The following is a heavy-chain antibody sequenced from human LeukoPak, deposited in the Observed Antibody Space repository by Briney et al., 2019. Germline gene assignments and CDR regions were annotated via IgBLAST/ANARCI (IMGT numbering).Heavy chain of an antibody. CDR1: GGSISSYY. Sequence: SETLSLTCTVSGGSISSYYWSWIRQPPGKGLEWIGCIYYRGYTNYKSSLKSRVTISVDTSKNQFSLKLTSVTAADTAVYYCARSDCSSAWYFDYWGQGTLVTVSS. J-gene: IGHJ4*02. CDR2: IYYRGYT. D-gene: IGHD6-19*01. V-gene: IGHV4-59*08. CDR3: ARSDCSSAWYFDY.